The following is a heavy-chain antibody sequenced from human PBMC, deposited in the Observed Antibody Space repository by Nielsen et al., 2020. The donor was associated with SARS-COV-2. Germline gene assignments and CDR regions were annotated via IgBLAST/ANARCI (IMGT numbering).Heavy chain of an antibody. CDR3: ATLGAYYDILTGYRWDAFDI. J-gene: IGHJ3*02. CDR2: ISGSGGST. Sequence: GESLKISCAASGFTFSSYAMSWVRQAPGKGLEWVSAISGSGGSTYYADSVKGRFTISRDNSKNTLYLQMNSLRAEDTAVYYCATLGAYYDILTGYRWDAFDIWGQGTMVTVSS. D-gene: IGHD3-9*01. CDR1: GFTFSSYA. V-gene: IGHV3-23*01.